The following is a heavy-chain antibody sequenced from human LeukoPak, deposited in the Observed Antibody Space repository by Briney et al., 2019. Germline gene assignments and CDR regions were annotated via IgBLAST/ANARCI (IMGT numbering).Heavy chain of an antibody. CDR2: ISYDGSNK. CDR3: ARDDDGSGKYGQLY. Sequence: GGSLRLSCAASGFTFSSYAMHWVRQAPGKWLEWVAVISYDGSNKYYADSVKGRFTISRDNSKNTLYLQMNSLRAEDTAVYYCARDDDGSGKYGQLYWGQGTLVTVSS. D-gene: IGHD3-10*01. J-gene: IGHJ4*02. CDR1: GFTFSSYA. V-gene: IGHV3-30*04.